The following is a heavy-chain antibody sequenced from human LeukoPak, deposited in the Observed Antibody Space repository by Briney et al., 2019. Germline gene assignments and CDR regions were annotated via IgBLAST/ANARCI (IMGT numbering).Heavy chain of an antibody. J-gene: IGHJ4*02. CDR1: GFTFSSYA. CDR2: ISYDGSNK. Sequence: GGSLRLSCAASGFTFSSYAMHWVRQAPGKGLEWVAVISYDGSNKYYADSVKGRFTISRDNSKNTLYLQMNSLRAEDTAAYYCARDTRYYFDYWGQGTLVTVSS. V-gene: IGHV3-30*04. CDR3: ARDTRYYFDY.